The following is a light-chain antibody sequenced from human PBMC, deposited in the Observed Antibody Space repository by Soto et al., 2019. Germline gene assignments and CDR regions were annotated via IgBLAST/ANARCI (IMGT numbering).Light chain of an antibody. Sequence: EIVLTQSPATLSLSPGERATLSCRASQSVSKYLAWYQQKPGQAHRLLIHDASNRATDIPARFSGSGSATDFTLTISRLEPEDFGVYYCQQRSNWPQITFGGGTKVEIK. J-gene: IGKJ4*01. CDR3: QQRSNWPQIT. CDR1: QSVSKY. CDR2: DAS. V-gene: IGKV3-11*01.